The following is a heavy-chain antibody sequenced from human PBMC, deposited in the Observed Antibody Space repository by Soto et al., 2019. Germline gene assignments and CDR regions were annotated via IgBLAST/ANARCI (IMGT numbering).Heavy chain of an antibody. CDR3: ARDRMYCSGGSCPYYYYGMDV. J-gene: IGHJ6*02. V-gene: IGHV1-69*13. CDR1: GGTFSSYA. Sequence: SVKVSCKASGGTFSSYAISWVRQAPGQGLEWMGGIIPIFGTANYAQKFQGRVTITADESTSTAYMELSSLRSEDTAVYYCARDRMYCSGGSCPYYYYGMDVWGQGTTVTVSS. CDR2: IIPIFGTA. D-gene: IGHD2-15*01.